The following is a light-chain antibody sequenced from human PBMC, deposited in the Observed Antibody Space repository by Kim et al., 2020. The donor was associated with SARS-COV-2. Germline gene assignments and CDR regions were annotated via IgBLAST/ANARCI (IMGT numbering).Light chain of an antibody. CDR1: SLRKYY. Sequence: AVGQTTRINRQRESLRKYYASWYQQKQGQPPLLVIYDNNNRPSGILERFSGSSSGDNVSSIITGAQAEDEADYYCYSRHSSGDNLVFGGGTQLTVL. CDR2: DNN. J-gene: IGLJ2*01. CDR3: YSRHSSGDNLV. V-gene: IGLV3-19*01.